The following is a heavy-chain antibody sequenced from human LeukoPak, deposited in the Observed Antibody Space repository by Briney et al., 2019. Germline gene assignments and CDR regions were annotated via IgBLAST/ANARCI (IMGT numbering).Heavy chain of an antibody. CDR2: INGGHYPT. CDR3: TKDPDGDYVGAFDP. V-gene: IGHV3-23*01. J-gene: IGHJ5*02. D-gene: IGHD4-17*01. Sequence: GGSLRLSCAASGFSFSSFAMTWVRQAPGKGLEWVSSINGGHYPTYNTDSVKGRFTISRDNSRNTLYLQMNSLRADDTAVYYCTKDPDGDYVGAFDPWGQGTLVTVSS. CDR1: GFSFSSFA.